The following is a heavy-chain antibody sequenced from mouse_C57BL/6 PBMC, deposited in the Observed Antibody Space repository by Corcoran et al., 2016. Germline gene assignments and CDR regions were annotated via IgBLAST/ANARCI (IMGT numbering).Heavy chain of an antibody. V-gene: IGHV9-3*01. J-gene: IGHJ4*01. D-gene: IGHD1-1*01. CDR1: GYTFTTYG. Sequence: QIHLVQSGPELKKPGETVKISCKASGYTFTTYGMSWVKQAPGKGLKWMGWINTYSGVPTYADDFKGRFAFSLETSASTAYLQINNLKNEDTATYFCARFITTVGYYAMDYWGQGTSVTVSS. CDR3: ARFITTVGYYAMDY. CDR2: INTYSGVP.